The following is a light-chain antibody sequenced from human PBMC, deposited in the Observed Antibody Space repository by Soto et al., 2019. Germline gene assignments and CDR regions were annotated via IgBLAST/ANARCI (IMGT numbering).Light chain of an antibody. J-gene: IGLJ1*01. Sequence: QSVLTQPPSVSGAPGQRVTISFTGGSSNIGAGYAVNWYQQLPGTAPKLLVYASSDRPSRVPDRFSGSKSGTSASLAITGLQAEVEADFSCRSYNSSLVGFNVFGTGTKVTVL. CDR1: SSNIGAGYA. CDR3: RSYNSSLVGFNV. CDR2: ASS. V-gene: IGLV1-40*01.